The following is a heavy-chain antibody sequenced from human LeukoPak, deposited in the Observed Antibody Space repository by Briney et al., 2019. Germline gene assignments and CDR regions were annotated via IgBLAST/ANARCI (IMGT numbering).Heavy chain of an antibody. D-gene: IGHD6-13*01. CDR3: ARIAAAAQGDYFDY. CDR1: GFSFTSFW. CDR2: IYPGDSDT. Sequence: GESLQISFKSSGFSFTSFWIGWVRPVPGKGLEWMRIIYPGDSDTRYSPSFQGQVTISADKSISTAYLQWSSLKASDTAMYYRARIAAAAQGDYFDYWGQGTLVSVSS. V-gene: IGHV5-51*01. J-gene: IGHJ4*02.